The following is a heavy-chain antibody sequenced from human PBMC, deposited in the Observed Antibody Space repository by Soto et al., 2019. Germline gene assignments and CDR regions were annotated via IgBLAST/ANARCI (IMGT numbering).Heavy chain of an antibody. CDR1: GGTFSSYA. V-gene: IGHV1-69*01. Sequence: QVQLVQSGAEVKKPGSSVKVSCKASGGTFSSYAISWVRQAPGQGLEWMGGIIPIFGTANYAQKFQGRVTITADESTSTAYMELSSLRSEDTAVYYCARMLQMVRYYYYYGMDVWGQGTTVTVSS. J-gene: IGHJ6*02. D-gene: IGHD6-13*01. CDR2: IIPIFGTA. CDR3: ARMLQMVRYYYYYGMDV.